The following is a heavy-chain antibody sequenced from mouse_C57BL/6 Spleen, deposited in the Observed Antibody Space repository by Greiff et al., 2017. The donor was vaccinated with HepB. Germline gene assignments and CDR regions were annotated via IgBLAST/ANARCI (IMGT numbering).Heavy chain of an antibody. Sequence: QVQLKQPGAELVMPGASVKLSCKASGYTFTSYWMHWVKQRPGQGLEWIGEIDPSDSYTNYNQKFKGKSTLTVDKSSSTAYMQLSSLTSEDSAVYYCARGIYPHFDYWGQGTTLTVSS. J-gene: IGHJ2*01. CDR1: GYTFTSYW. CDR2: IDPSDSYT. V-gene: IGHV1-69*01. D-gene: IGHD2-3*01. CDR3: ARGIYPHFDY.